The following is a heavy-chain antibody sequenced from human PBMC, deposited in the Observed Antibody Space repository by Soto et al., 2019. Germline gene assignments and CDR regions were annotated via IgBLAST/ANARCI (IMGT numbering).Heavy chain of an antibody. Sequence: QVQLVESGGGVVQPGRSLRLSCAASGFTFSSYGMHWVRQAPGKGLEWVAVISYDGSNKYYADSVKGRFTISRDNSKNKLYLQMNSLRAEDKDVYYCAKDPSPNQYQLLIGEGMDVCGQGTTVNVSS. CDR1: GFTFSSYG. CDR2: ISYDGSNK. J-gene: IGHJ6*02. V-gene: IGHV3-30*18. D-gene: IGHD2-2*01. CDR3: AKDPSPNQYQLLIGEGMDV.